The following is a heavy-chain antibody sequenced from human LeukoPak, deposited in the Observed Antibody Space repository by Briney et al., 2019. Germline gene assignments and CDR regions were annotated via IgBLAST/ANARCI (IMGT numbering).Heavy chain of an antibody. J-gene: IGHJ4*02. Sequence: HPGGSLRLSCAASGFTFSTYWMKWARQAPGKGLEWVASIKEDGSDKYYVDSVKGRFSISRDNAKNSLYLQMNSLRTEDTAVYYCAKGGHYNFDYWGQGTLVTVSS. CDR2: IKEDGSDK. CDR3: AKGGHYNFDY. V-gene: IGHV3-7*01. CDR1: GFTFSTYW. D-gene: IGHD4-11*01.